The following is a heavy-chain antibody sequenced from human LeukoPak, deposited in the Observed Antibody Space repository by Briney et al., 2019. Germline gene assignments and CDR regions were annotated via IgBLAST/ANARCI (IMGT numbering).Heavy chain of an antibody. Sequence: SETLSLTCTVSGGSISSYYWSWIRQPPGKGLEWIGYIYYSGSTNYNPSLKSRVTISVDTSKNQFSLKLSSVTAADTAVYYCARRRPTGIDYWGQGTLVTVSS. V-gene: IGHV4-59*01. CDR1: GGSISSYY. J-gene: IGHJ4*02. D-gene: IGHD4-17*01. CDR2: IYYSGST. CDR3: ARRRPTGIDY.